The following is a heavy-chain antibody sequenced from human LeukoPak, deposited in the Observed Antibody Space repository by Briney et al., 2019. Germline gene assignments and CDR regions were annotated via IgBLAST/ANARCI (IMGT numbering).Heavy chain of an antibody. CDR2: ISSSSSDI. Sequence: YISSSSSDIYYADSVKGRFNISRDNAKNSLYLQMNSLRAEDTAVYYCASLDSSGWYRLPLDYWGQGTLVTVSS. V-gene: IGHV3-48*01. J-gene: IGHJ4*02. D-gene: IGHD6-19*01. CDR3: ASLDSSGWYRLPLDY.